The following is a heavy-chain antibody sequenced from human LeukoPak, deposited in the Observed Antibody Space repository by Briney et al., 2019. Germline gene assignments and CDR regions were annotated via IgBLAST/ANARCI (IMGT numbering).Heavy chain of an antibody. CDR1: GYTLTELS. Sequence: GASGKASCKVSGYTLTELSMHCVRQAPGKGLEGRGGFDPEDGETIDAQKFQGRVTMTEDTSTDTAYMELSSLRSEDTAVYYCATDVGCSGGSFSRPGIYWGQGTLVTVSS. CDR3: ATDVGCSGGSFSRPGIY. J-gene: IGHJ4*02. CDR2: FDPEDGET. D-gene: IGHD2-15*01. V-gene: IGHV1-24*01.